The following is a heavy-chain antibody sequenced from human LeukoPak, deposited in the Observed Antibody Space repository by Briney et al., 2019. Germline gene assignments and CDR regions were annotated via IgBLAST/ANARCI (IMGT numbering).Heavy chain of an antibody. Sequence: PSETLSLTCTVSGGSISSSSYYWGWIRQPPGKGLEWIGSIYYSGSTYYNPSLKSRVTISVDTSKNQFSLKLSSVTAADTAVYYCARFPVGDSSGLLILYYFDYWGQGTLVTVSS. D-gene: IGHD3-22*01. CDR3: ARFPVGDSSGLLILYYFDY. J-gene: IGHJ4*02. V-gene: IGHV4-39*01. CDR2: IYYSGST. CDR1: GGSISSSSYY.